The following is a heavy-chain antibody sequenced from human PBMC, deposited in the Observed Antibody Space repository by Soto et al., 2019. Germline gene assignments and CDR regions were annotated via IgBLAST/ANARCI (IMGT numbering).Heavy chain of an antibody. CDR3: ARDRDFWSGYYLPHY. D-gene: IGHD3-3*01. CDR1: GGTFSSYA. V-gene: IGHV1-69*13. Sequence: ASVKVSCKASGGTFSSYAISWVRQAPGQGLEWMGGIIPIFGTANYAQKFQGRVTITADESTSTAYMELSSLRSEDTAVYYCARDRDFWSGYYLPHYWGQGTLVTVSS. CDR2: IIPIFGTA. J-gene: IGHJ4*02.